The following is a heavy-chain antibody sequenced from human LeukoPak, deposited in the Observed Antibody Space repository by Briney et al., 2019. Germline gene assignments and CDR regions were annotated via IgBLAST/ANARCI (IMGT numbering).Heavy chain of an antibody. Sequence: GGSLRLSCAASGFTFSSYGMHWVRRAPGKGLEWVAVISYDGSNKYYADSVKGRFTISRDNSKNTLYLQMNSLRAEDTAVYYCAKAGTGGGNSGFRFDPWGQGTLVTVSS. CDR3: AKAGTGGGNSGFRFDP. V-gene: IGHV3-30*18. D-gene: IGHD4-23*01. J-gene: IGHJ5*02. CDR1: GFTFSSYG. CDR2: ISYDGSNK.